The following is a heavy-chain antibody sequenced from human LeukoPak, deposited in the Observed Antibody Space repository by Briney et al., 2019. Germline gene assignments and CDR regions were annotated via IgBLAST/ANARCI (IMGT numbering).Heavy chain of an antibody. CDR2: IYSNGNT. J-gene: IGHJ4*02. CDR3: VRTSPIDY. V-gene: IGHV3-53*01. Sequence: GGSLRLSCAASGFTIKTSYMTWVRQAPGKGLEWVSVIYSNGNTYYADSVKGRFTISRDNSRNTLYLQISSLRVEDTAMYYCVRTSPIDYWGQGTLVSVSS. D-gene: IGHD2-2*01. CDR1: GFTIKTSY.